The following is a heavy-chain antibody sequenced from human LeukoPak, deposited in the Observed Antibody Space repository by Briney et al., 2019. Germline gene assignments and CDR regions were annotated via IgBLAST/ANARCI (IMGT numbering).Heavy chain of an antibody. J-gene: IGHJ4*02. D-gene: IGHD3-10*01. CDR3: ARESGSYFDY. Sequence: GASVKVSCTASGYTFTGYYMHWVRQAPGQGLEWMGWINPNSGGTNYAQKFQGRVTMTRDTSISTAYMELTRLRSDDSAVYYCARESGSYFDYWGQGTLVTVSS. CDR1: GYTFTGYY. CDR2: INPNSGGT. V-gene: IGHV1-2*02.